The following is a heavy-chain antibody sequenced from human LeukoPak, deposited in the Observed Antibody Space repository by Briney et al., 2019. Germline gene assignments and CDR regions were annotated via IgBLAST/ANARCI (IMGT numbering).Heavy chain of an antibody. CDR2: ISSSSSYI. CDR1: GFTFSSYS. CDR3: ARDSLDIVATVH. J-gene: IGHJ4*02. Sequence: PGGSLRLSCAASGFTFSSYSMNWVRQAPGKGLEWVSSISSSSSYIYYADSVKGRFTISRDNAKNSLYLQMNSLRAEDTAVYYCARDSLDIVATVHWGQGTLVTVSS. D-gene: IGHD5-12*01. V-gene: IGHV3-21*01.